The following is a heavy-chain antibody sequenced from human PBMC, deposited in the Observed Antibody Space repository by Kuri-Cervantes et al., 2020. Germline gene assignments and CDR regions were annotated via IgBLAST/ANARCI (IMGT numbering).Heavy chain of an antibody. CDR2: IYHSGST. D-gene: IGHD3-22*01. V-gene: IGHV4-4*02. CDR1: GGSISTSNW. Sequence: SETLSLTCAVSGGSISTSNWWSWVRQPPGKGLEWIGEIYHSGSTNYNPSLKSRVTISVDTSKNQLSLKLSSVTAADTAVYYCARHADYYDSSGYYRFDYWGQGTLVTVSS. CDR3: ARHADYYDSSGYYRFDY. J-gene: IGHJ4*02.